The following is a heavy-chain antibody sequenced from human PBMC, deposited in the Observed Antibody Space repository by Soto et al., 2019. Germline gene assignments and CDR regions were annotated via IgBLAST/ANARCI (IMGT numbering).Heavy chain of an antibody. Sequence: GGSLRLSCVASGFTFSSYSMNWVRQAPGKRLEWVSSVSSSSGYIYYADSVKGRFTISRDNAKNSLYLQMNSLRAEDTAVYYCARGSGSYGNWFDPWGQGTLVTVSS. CDR2: VSSSSGYI. V-gene: IGHV3-21*01. D-gene: IGHD3-10*01. CDR1: GFTFSSYS. J-gene: IGHJ5*02. CDR3: ARGSGSYGNWFDP.